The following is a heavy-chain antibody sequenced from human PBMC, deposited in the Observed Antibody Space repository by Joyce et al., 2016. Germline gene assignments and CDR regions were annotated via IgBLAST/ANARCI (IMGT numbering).Heavy chain of an antibody. CDR2: ISYDGVYK. V-gene: IGHV3-30*18. D-gene: IGHD6-25*01. CDR3: AKILTAGYSSGWFLDY. Sequence: LEWVAVISYDGVYKYYSDSVKGRFTISRGNSRDTLFLEMNSLRAEDTAVYYCAKILTAGYSSGWFLDYWGQGTLVTVSS. J-gene: IGHJ4*02.